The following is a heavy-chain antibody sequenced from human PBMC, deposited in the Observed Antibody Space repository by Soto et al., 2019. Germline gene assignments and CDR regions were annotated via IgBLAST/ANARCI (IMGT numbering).Heavy chain of an antibody. CDR3: ARERSAAGTGWFDP. CDR2: MNPNSGNT. Sequence: QVQLVQCGAEVKKPGASVKVSCRASRYTFTSCDINWVRQATGQGLEWMGWMNPNSGNTGYAQKFQGRVTMTRNTSISTAYMDLSSLRSEDTAVYYCARERSAAGTGWFDPWGQGTLVTVSS. D-gene: IGHD6-13*01. CDR1: RYTFTSCD. V-gene: IGHV1-8*01. J-gene: IGHJ5*02.